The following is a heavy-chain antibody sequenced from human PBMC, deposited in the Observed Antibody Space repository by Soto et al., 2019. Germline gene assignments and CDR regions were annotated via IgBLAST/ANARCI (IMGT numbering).Heavy chain of an antibody. CDR1: GGTFSSYA. Sequence: SVKVSCKACGGTFSSYAISWLRQAPGQGLEWMGGIIPIFGTANYAQKFQGRVTITADKSTSTAYMELSSLRSEDTAMYYCAREGGSGWSPSYYYYYGMDVWGQGTTVTSP. D-gene: IGHD6-19*01. CDR2: IIPIFGTA. V-gene: IGHV1-69*06. J-gene: IGHJ6*02. CDR3: AREGGSGWSPSYYYYYGMDV.